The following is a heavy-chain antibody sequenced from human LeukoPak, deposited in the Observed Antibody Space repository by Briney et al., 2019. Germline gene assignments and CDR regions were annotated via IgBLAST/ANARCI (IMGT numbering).Heavy chain of an antibody. Sequence: PGGSLRLSCTASGFTFNNYAMYWVRQAPRKGLERVAGILGSGGSAHYADSVKGRFTISRDNSKNTVYLQMDSLRGEDTAVYYCTKTTTGYSSGQYPGWPADHWGQGALVTVSS. V-gene: IGHV3-23*01. J-gene: IGHJ4*02. CDR2: ILGSGGSA. CDR1: GFTFNNYA. CDR3: TKTTTGYSSGQYPGWPADH. D-gene: IGHD3-22*01.